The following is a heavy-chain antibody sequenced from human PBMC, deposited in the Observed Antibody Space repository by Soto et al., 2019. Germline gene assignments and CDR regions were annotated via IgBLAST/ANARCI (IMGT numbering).Heavy chain of an antibody. CDR2: ISGDNVNI. D-gene: IGHD6-13*01. J-gene: IGHJ6*02. V-gene: IGHV1-18*01. CDR1: GYNLREYG. CDR3: GREGQQLAQEQYFQFNGVDV. Sequence: QVHLVQSGVEVKKPGASVKVSCTAHGYNLREYGVSWLRQVPGQGFEWMGWISGDNVNIRSSQRFQARLTMTTDTSTNTASMELRSLRSDDTAVYFCGREGQQLAQEQYFQFNGVDVWGQGTSVTVSS.